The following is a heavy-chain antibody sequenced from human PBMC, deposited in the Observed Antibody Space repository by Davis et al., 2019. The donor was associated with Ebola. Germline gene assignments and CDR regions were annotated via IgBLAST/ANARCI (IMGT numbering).Heavy chain of an antibody. V-gene: IGHV3-13*01. J-gene: IGHJ6*01. CDR3: TLLQEHL. CDR2: IGTAGDT. CDR1: GFTLSRYD. Sequence: PSETLSLTCAASGFTLSRYDMHWVRQATGKGLEWVSSIGTAGDTYYPGSVKGRFTISRENAKNSLYLQMNSLHQGPIGLPPGTLLQEHLWG.